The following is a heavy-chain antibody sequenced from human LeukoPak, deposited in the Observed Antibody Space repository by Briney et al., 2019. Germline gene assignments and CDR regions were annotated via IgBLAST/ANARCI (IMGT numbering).Heavy chain of an antibody. V-gene: IGHV4-39*07. Sequence: PSETLSLTCTVSGGSISSSSYYWGWIRQPPGKGLVWIGSIDYSGSTYYNPSLKSRVTISVDTSKNQFSLKLSSVTAADTAVYYCARDLPYDYVWGSYRHGVFDYWGQGTLVTVSS. D-gene: IGHD3-16*02. J-gene: IGHJ4*02. CDR1: GGSISSSSYY. CDR3: ARDLPYDYVWGSYRHGVFDY. CDR2: IDYSGST.